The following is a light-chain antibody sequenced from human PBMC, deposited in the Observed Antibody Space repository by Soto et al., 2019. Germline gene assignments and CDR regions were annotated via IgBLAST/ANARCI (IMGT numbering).Light chain of an antibody. CDR2: DAS. CDR1: QSLSSY. V-gene: IGKV3-11*01. J-gene: IGKJ4*01. CDR3: QQRTNWPLT. Sequence: EVVLTQSPATLSLSPGERATLSCRASQSLSSYLDWYQQKPGQAPRLLIYDASNKATGIPARFSGSGSGTDFTLTISSLEPEDFAIYYCQQRTNWPLTFGGGTKVEIK.